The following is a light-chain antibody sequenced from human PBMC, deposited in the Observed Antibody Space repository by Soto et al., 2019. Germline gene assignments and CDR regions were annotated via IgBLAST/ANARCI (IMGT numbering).Light chain of an antibody. V-gene: IGKV1-5*01. Sequence: DIQMTQSPSTLSASVGGRVTIACRASQSISSWLAWYQQKPGKAPKLLIYDASSLESGVPSRFSGSGSGTEFTLTISSLQPDDFATYYCQQYNSYLTWTFGPGTKV. CDR1: QSISSW. CDR3: QQYNSYLTWT. CDR2: DAS. J-gene: IGKJ1*01.